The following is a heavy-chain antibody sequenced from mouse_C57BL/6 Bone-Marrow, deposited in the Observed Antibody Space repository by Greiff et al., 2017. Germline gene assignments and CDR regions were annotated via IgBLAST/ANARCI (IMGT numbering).Heavy chain of an antibody. D-gene: IGHD2-5*01. CDR1: GYTFTSYW. CDR3: ASDSNWYFDV. CDR2: IDPSDSEN. J-gene: IGHJ1*03. V-gene: IGHV1-52*01. Sequence: QVQLQQPGAELVRPGSSVKLSCKASGYTFTSYWMHWVKQRPVQGLEWIGNIDPSDSENHYNQKFKDKATLTVDKSSSTAYMQLSSLTSEDSAVYYCASDSNWYFDVWGTGTTVTVSS.